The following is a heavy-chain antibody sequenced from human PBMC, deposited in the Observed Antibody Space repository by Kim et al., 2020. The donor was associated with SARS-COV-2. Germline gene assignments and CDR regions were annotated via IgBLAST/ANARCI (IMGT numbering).Heavy chain of an antibody. CDR2: IIPILGIA. Sequence: SVKVSCKASGGTFSSYAISWVRQAPGQGLEWMGRIIPILGIANYAQKFQGRVTITADKSTSTAYMELSSLRSEDTAVYYCARAGPYYYGSGSGYFDYWG. J-gene: IGHJ4*03. CDR3: ARAGPYYYGSGSGYFDY. V-gene: IGHV1-69*04. CDR1: GGTFSSYA. D-gene: IGHD3-10*01.